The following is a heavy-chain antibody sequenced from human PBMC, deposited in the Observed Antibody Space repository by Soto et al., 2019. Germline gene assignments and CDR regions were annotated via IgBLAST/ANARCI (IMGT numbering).Heavy chain of an antibody. CDR1: GFTFTSSA. V-gene: IGHV1-58*01. CDR2: IVVGSGNT. CDR3: AAPGRSSIMFDY. J-gene: IGHJ4*02. Sequence: SVKVSCKASGFTFTSSAVQWVRQARGQRLEWIGWIVVGSGNTNYAQKFQERVTITRDMSTSTAYMELSSLRSEDTAVYYCAAPGRSSIMFDYWGQGTLVTVSS. D-gene: IGHD6-13*01.